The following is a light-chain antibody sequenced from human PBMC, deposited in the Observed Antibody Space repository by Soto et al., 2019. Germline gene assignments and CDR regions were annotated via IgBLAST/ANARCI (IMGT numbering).Light chain of an antibody. J-gene: IGKJ1*01. V-gene: IGKV3-20*01. CDR2: GAS. Sequence: EIVMTQSPATLSVSPGERATLSCRASQIVGGDTLAWFQQRPGQAPRLLIYGASTRATGIPDRFSGGGSGTDFTLAISRLEPEDFAVYYCQQYTGSPWTFGQGTKVDIK. CDR3: QQYTGSPWT. CDR1: QIVGGDT.